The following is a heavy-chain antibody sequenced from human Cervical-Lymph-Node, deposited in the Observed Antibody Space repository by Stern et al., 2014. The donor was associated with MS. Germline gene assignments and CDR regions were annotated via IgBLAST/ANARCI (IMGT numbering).Heavy chain of an antibody. J-gene: IGHJ3*02. D-gene: IGHD2-2*01. CDR2: INPSGGST. CDR3: ARYCSSTSCQDAFDI. CDR1: GYTFTSYY. Sequence: QVQLVQSGAEVKKPGASVKVSCKASGYTFTSYYMHWVRQAPGQGLEWMGIINPSGGSTSYAQKFQGRVTMTSDTSTSTVYMELSSLRSEDTAVYYCARYCSSTSCQDAFDIWGQGTMVTVSS. V-gene: IGHV1-46*01.